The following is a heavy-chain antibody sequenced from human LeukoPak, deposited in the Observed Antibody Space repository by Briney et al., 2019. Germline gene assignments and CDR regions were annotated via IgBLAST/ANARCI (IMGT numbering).Heavy chain of an antibody. D-gene: IGHD2-15*01. CDR3: ARDLSGPSFY. V-gene: IGHV3-48*01. CDR1: GFTFSSYS. J-gene: IGHJ4*02. CDR2: IISSSSTI. Sequence: GGSLRLSCAASGFTFSSYSMNWVRQPPGKGLEWVSYIISSSSTIYYADSVKGRFTISRDNAKNSLYLQMNGLRAEDTAVYYCARDLSGPSFYWGQGTLVTVSS.